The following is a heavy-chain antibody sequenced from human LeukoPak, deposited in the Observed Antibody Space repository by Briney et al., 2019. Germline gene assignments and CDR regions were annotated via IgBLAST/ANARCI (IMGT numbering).Heavy chain of an antibody. D-gene: IGHD6-19*01. V-gene: IGHV4-59*01. CDR2: IYYSGST. Sequence: SSETLSLTCTVSGGSISSYYWSWIRQPPGKGLEWIGYIYYSGSTNYNPSLKSRVTISVDTSKNQFSLKLSSVTAADTAVYYCARDRTPYSSGWYKDAFDIWGQGTMVTVSS. CDR1: GGSISSYY. CDR3: ARDRTPYSSGWYKDAFDI. J-gene: IGHJ3*02.